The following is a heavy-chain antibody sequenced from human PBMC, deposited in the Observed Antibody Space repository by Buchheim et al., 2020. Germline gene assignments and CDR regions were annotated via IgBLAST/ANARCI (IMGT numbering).Heavy chain of an antibody. Sequence: QVQLQQWGAGLLKPSETLSLTCAVYGGSFSGYYWSWIRQPPGKGLEWIGEINHSGSTNYNPSLKSRVTISVGTSKNKFSLKLSSVTAADTAVYYCARDRYYDYVWGSYRSPQPSDYYYGMDVWGQGTT. CDR1: GGSFSGYY. CDR3: ARDRYYDYVWGSYRSPQPSDYYYGMDV. CDR2: INHSGST. J-gene: IGHJ6*02. D-gene: IGHD3-16*02. V-gene: IGHV4-34*01.